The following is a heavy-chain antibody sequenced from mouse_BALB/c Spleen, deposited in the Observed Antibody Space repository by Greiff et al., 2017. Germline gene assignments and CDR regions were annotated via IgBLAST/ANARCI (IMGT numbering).Heavy chain of an antibody. Sequence: EVQLVESGTVLARPGASVKMSCKASGYSFTSYWMHWVKQRPGQGLEWIGAIYPGNSDTSYNQKFKGKAKLTAVTSASTAYMELSSLTNEDSAVYYCTRSIYYGYDGYYFDYWGQGTTLTVSS. D-gene: IGHD2-2*01. CDR2: IYPGNSDT. CDR3: TRSIYYGYDGYYFDY. CDR1: GYSFTSYW. V-gene: IGHV1-5*01. J-gene: IGHJ2*01.